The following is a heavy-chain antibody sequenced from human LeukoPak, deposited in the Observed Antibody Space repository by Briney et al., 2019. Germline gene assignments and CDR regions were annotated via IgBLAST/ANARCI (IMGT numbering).Heavy chain of an antibody. V-gene: IGHV4-38-2*01. J-gene: IGHJ4*02. CDR1: GYSISSGYY. CDR2: IYHSGST. D-gene: IGHD2-8*02. Sequence: SETLSLTCAVSGYSISSGYYWGWIRQPPGKGLEWIGGIYHSGSTYYNPSLKSRVTISVDTSKNQFSLRLGSVTAADTAVYYCARHQRPLLYYFDYWGQGTLVTVSS. CDR3: ARHQRPLLYYFDY.